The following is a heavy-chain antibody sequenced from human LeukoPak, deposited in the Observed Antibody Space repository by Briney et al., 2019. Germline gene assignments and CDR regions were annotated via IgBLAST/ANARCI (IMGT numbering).Heavy chain of an antibody. J-gene: IGHJ5*02. CDR3: ARLYSSPVGGWFDH. D-gene: IGHD6-13*01. CDR2: IYPDDSDT. CDR1: GYSFTSYW. V-gene: IGHV5-51*01. Sequence: GASLKISFKGSGYSFTSYWIGWVRQMPGKGLEWMGIIYPDDSDTRYSPSFQGQVTISADNSISTAYLQWSSLKASDTAMYYCARLYSSPVGGWFDHWGQGTLVTVSS.